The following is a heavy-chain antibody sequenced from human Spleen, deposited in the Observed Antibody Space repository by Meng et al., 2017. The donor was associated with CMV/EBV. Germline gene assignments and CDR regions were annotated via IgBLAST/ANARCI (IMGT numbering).Heavy chain of an antibody. J-gene: IGHJ6*02. CDR2: IRKNGYGGTT. V-gene: IGHV3-49*04. CDR1: GFISGDYL. Sequence: GGSLRLSCTASGFISGDYLMGWVRQAPGKGPEWAGVIRKNGYGGTTEYAASVKGRFTISRDDSKSIAYLQMNSLKIEDTAVYYCTRGGTSAMRDGMDVWGQGTTVTVSS. CDR3: TRGGTSAMRDGMDV. D-gene: IGHD2-2*01.